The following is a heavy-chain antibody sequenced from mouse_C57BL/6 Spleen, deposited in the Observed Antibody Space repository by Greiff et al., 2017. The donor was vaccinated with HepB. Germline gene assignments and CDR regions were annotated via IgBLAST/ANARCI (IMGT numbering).Heavy chain of an antibody. J-gene: IGHJ1*03. CDR2: ISYDGSN. CDR3: AREEDFYSNWYFDV. D-gene: IGHD2-5*01. Sequence: DVKLQESGPGLVKPSQSLSLTCSVTGYSITSGYYWNWIRQFPGNKLEWMGYISYDGSNNYNPSLKNRISITRDTSKNQFFLKLNSVTTEDTATYYCAREEDFYSNWYFDVWGTGTTVTVSS. CDR1: GYSITSGYY. V-gene: IGHV3-6*01.